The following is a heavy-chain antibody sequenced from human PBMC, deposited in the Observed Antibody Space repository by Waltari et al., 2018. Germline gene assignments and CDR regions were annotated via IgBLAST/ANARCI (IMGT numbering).Heavy chain of an antibody. D-gene: IGHD3-16*02. CDR1: GGSINRSSYY. J-gene: IGHJ4*02. V-gene: IGHV4-61*05. Sequence: QLQLQESGSGLLKPSETLSLNCTVSGGSINRSSYYWRGIRQPTGKVLEWIWYIYYSGSTNYNPSLKSRVTISVDTSKNKFSLKLSSVTAADTAVYYCARTGELSPIDYWGQGTLVTVSS. CDR3: ARTGELSPIDY. CDR2: IYYSGST.